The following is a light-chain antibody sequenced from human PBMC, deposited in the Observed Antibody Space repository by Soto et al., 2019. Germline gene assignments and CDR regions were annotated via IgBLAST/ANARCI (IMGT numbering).Light chain of an antibody. Sequence: EIVLTQSPGTLSFSPLERAALYFSASQSISSSFLAWYQHKPGQAPRLLIYGASTRATGIPARFSGSGSGTEFTLTISSLQSEDFAVYYCQQYSIWRTFGQGTKVDIK. CDR3: QQYSIWRT. V-gene: IGKV3-15*01. J-gene: IGKJ1*01. CDR1: QSISSS. CDR2: GAS.